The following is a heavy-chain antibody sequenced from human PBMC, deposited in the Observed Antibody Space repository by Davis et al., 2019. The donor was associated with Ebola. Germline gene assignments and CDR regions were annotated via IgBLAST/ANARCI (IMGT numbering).Heavy chain of an antibody. CDR3: ARIHYYYYYAMDV. CDR2: IYYSGST. V-gene: IGHV4-39*01. Sequence: MPSETLSLTCTVSGGSISSSSYYWGWIRQPPGKGLEWIGSIYYSGSTYYNPSLKSRVTISVDTSKNQFSLKLSSVTAADTAVYYCARIHYYYYYAMDVWGQGTTVTVSS. CDR1: GGSISSSSYY. J-gene: IGHJ6*02.